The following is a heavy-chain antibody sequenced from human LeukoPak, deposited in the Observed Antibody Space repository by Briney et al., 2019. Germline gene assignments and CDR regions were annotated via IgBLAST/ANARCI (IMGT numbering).Heavy chain of an antibody. J-gene: IGHJ5*02. CDR1: GLSFSGYY. V-gene: IGHV4-34*01. CDR2: INHSGST. Sequence: PSEPLSLTCGVYGLSFSGYYWSWIRQPPGMVLEWIGEINHSGSTNYNPSLKSRVTISIDTSKNQFSLKLSSVTAADTALYYCARGDWQPRFDPWGQGTLVTVSS. CDR3: ARGDWQPRFDP. D-gene: IGHD2-21*01.